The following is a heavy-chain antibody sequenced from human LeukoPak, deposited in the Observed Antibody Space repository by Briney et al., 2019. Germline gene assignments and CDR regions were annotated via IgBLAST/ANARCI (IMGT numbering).Heavy chain of an antibody. CDR2: IYYSGST. V-gene: IGHV4-39*01. CDR3: ARGGPDYDILTGYYNGWFDP. Sequence: SETLSLTCTVSGGSISSSSYYWGWIRQPPGKGLEWIGSIYYSGSTYYNPSLKSRVTISVDTSKNQFSLKLSSVTAADTAVYYCARGGPDYDILTGYYNGWFDPWGQGTLVTVSS. J-gene: IGHJ5*02. D-gene: IGHD3-9*01. CDR1: GGSISSSSYY.